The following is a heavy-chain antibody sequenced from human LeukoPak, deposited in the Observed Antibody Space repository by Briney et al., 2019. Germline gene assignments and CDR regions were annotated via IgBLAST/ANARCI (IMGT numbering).Heavy chain of an antibody. D-gene: IGHD3-10*01. J-gene: IGHJ3*02. CDR1: GGSISSYY. V-gene: IGHV4-59*01. Sequence: SETLSLTCTVSGGSISSYYWSWIRQPPGKGLEWIGYIYYSGSTNYSPSLKSRVTISVDTSKNQFSLKLSSVTAADTAVYYCARDPGDGDAFDIWGQGTMVTVSS. CDR3: ARDPGDGDAFDI. CDR2: IYYSGST.